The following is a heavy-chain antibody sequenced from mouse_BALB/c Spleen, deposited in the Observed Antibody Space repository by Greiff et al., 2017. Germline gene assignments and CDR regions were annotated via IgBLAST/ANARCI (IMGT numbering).Heavy chain of an antibody. CDR2: INPYNDGT. D-gene: IGHD2-4*01. J-gene: IGHJ4*01. CDR3: AINYDRYAMDY. CDR1: GYTFTSYV. V-gene: IGHV1-14*01. Sequence: EVKLVESGPELVKPGASVKMSCKASGYTFTSYVMHWVKQKPGQGLEWIGYINPYNDGTKYNEKFKGKATLTSDKSSSTAYMELSSLTSEDSAVYYCAINYDRYAMDYWGQGTSVTVSS.